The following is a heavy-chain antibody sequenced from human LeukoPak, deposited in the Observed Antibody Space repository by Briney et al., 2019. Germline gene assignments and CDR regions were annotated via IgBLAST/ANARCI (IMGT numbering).Heavy chain of an antibody. V-gene: IGHV4-30-4*01. CDR3: ARDLLGARGFLPENYYYYGMDV. CDR1: GGSISSGDYY. J-gene: IGHJ6*02. CDR2: IYYSGST. Sequence: SQTLSLTCTVSGGSISSGDYYWSWIRQPPGKGLEWIGYIYYSGSTYYNPSLKSRVTISVDTSKNQFSLTLSSVTAADTAVYYCARDLLGARGFLPENYYYYGMDVWGQGTTVTVSS. D-gene: IGHD3-16*01.